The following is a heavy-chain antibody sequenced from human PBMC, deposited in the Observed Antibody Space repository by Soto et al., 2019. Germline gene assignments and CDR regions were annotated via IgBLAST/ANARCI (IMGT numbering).Heavy chain of an antibody. V-gene: IGHV4-4*07. Sequence: QVQVQESGPGLVKPSETLSLTCSVSGGSMSKFYWSWIRKTARKGLEWMGRVYATGTSDYNPSLRSRMTMSVHISKKTFSLRLSSVTTADTGVYYCVRVGSKTLLDCFDPWGQGILVTVSS. CDR3: VRVGSKTLLDCFDP. CDR1: GGSMSKFY. CDR2: VYATGTS. D-gene: IGHD1-26*01. J-gene: IGHJ5*02.